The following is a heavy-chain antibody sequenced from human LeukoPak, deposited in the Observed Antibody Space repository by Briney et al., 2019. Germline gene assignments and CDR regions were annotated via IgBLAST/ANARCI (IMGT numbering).Heavy chain of an antibody. J-gene: IGHJ4*02. Sequence: GASVKVSCKASGYTFTGYYMHWARQAPGQGLEWMGWINPNSGGTNYAQKFQGRVTMTRDTSISTAYMELSRLRSDDTAVYYCARAKVFRITIFREAYYFDYWGQGTLVTVSS. V-gene: IGHV1-2*02. CDR2: INPNSGGT. D-gene: IGHD3-3*01. CDR3: ARAKVFRITIFREAYYFDY. CDR1: GYTFTGYY.